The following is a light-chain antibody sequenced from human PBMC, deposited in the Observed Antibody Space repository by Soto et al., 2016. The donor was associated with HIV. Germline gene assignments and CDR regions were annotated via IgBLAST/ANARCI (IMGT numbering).Light chain of an antibody. CDR1: NIGTRS. J-gene: IGLJ2*01. CDR2: DDS. Sequence: SYVLTQPPSVSVAPGKTATIPCGGNNIGTRSVHWYQQKAGQAPVLVIYDDSDRPSGIPERFSGSNSGNTATLTISRVEAGDEADYCCQVWDISSDHPLFGGGTKLTVL. V-gene: IGLV3-21*04. CDR3: QVWDISSDHPL.